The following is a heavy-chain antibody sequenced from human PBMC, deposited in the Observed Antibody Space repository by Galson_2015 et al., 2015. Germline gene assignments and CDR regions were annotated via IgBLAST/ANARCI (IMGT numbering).Heavy chain of an antibody. J-gene: IGHJ5*02. V-gene: IGHV1-3*01. D-gene: IGHD1-26*01. CDR2: INAGNGNT. CDR3: ARNEVGATGSWFDP. CDR1: GYTFTSYA. Sequence: SVKVSCKASGYTFTSYAMHWVRQAPGQRLEWMGWINAGNGNTKYSQKFQGRVTITRDTSASTAYMELSSLRSEDTAVYYCARNEVGATGSWFDPWGQGTLVTVSS.